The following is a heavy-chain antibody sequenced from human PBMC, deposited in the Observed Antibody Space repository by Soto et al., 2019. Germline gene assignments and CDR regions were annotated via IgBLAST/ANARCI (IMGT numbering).Heavy chain of an antibody. CDR2: ISGSGGST. D-gene: IGHD4-4*01. J-gene: IGHJ5*02. Sequence: VGSLRLSCAASGFTFSSYAMSWVRQAPGKGLEWVSAISGSGGSTYYADSVKGRFTISRDNSKNTLYLQMNSLRAEDTAVYYCAKGPDYSNYYSVDPWGQGTLVTVSS. CDR3: AKGPDYSNYYSVDP. CDR1: GFTFSSYA. V-gene: IGHV3-23*01.